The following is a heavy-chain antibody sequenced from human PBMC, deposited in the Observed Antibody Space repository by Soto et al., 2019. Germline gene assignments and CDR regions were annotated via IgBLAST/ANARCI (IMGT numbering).Heavy chain of an antibody. D-gene: IGHD6-19*01. CDR3: ARAKQWCEDY. V-gene: IGHV3-11*06. Sequence: GGSLRLSCAASGFTFSDYYMSCIRQAPGKGLEWVSYISSSSSYTNYAASVKGRFTISRDNAKNSLYLQMNSLRAEDTAVYYCARAKQWCEDYWGQGTLVTVSS. CDR2: ISSSSSYT. J-gene: IGHJ4*02. CDR1: GFTFSDYY.